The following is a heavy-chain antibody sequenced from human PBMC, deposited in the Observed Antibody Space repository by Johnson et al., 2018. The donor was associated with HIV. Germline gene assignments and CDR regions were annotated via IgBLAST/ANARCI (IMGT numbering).Heavy chain of an antibody. D-gene: IGHD3-3*01. CDR1: GFTLSDHW. CDR2: ISGSGGST. CDR3: AKSPRFTIFGSDAFDI. J-gene: IGHJ3*02. V-gene: IGHV3-23*04. Sequence: VQLVESGGGLVKTGGSLRLSCAASGFTLSDHWMHWFRQVPGKGLAWVSAISGSGGSTYYADSVKGRFTISRDNSKNTLYLQINSLRAEDTAVYYCAKSPRFTIFGSDAFDIWGQGTMVTVSS.